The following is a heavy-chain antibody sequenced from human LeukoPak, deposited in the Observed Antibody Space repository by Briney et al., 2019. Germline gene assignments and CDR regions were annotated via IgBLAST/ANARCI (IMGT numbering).Heavy chain of an antibody. J-gene: IGHJ4*02. CDR3: ARRGGYCSGGTCYYDY. D-gene: IGHD2-15*01. CDR1: RGTFSNYA. V-gene: IGHV1-69*01. CDR2: ISPMLGTT. Sequence: SVTVSCKASRGTFSNYAVSWVRQAPGQGLEWMGGISPMLGTTNYAQRFQDRVTITADESTNTAYMELSSLRSEDTAVYYCARRGGYCSGGTCYYDYWGQGTLVTVSS.